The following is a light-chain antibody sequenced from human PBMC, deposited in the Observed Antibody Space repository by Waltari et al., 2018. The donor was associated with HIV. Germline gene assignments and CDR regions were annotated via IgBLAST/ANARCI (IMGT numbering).Light chain of an antibody. CDR1: TSDVGLYKF. CDR3: SSYTSINTRV. V-gene: IGLV2-14*03. J-gene: IGLJ1*01. CDR2: DVN. Sequence: QSALTQPASVSESPGQSITISCIGTTSDVGLYKFVSWYQQYPGRAPKLLIYDVNNRPSGVSNRFSGSKSGDTASLTISGLQAEDEADYYCSSYTSINTRVFGTGTTVTVL.